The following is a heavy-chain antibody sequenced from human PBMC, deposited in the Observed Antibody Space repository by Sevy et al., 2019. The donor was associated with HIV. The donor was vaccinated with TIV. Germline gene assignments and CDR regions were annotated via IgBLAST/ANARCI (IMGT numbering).Heavy chain of an antibody. J-gene: IGHJ4*02. V-gene: IGHV3-33*01. Sequence: GGYLRLSCGASGFAFSRYGMHWVRQAPGKGLEWVAVIWHDGNYKYYADSVTGRFTISRDNSKNTLYLQMNSLRGDDSAVYFCARDPLYYSHRDSYHLKYYFDYWGQGTQVSVSS. CDR1: GFAFSRYG. CDR3: ARDPLYYSHRDSYHLKYYFDY. D-gene: IGHD3-10*01. CDR2: IWHDGNYK.